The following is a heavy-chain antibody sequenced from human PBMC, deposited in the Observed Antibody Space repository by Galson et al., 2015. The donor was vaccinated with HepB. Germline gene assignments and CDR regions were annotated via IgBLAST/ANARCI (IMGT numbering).Heavy chain of an antibody. CDR2: IIPIFGTA. D-gene: IGHD3-3*01. Sequence: SVKVSCKASGGTFSSYAISWVRQAPGQGLEWMGGIIPIFGTANYAQKFQGRVTITADESTSTAYMELSSLRSEDTAVYYCAASVLRLVGDYYYYYMDVWGKGTTVTVSS. CDR1: GGTFSSYA. J-gene: IGHJ6*03. CDR3: AASVLRLVGDYYYYYMDV. V-gene: IGHV1-69*13.